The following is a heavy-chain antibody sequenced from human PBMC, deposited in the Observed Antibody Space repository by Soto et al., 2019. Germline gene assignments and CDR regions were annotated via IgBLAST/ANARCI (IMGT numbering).Heavy chain of an antibody. CDR3: ARCDLGDYVPTLDH. J-gene: IGHJ4*02. Sequence: QVHLMQSGAEVKSPGASVRDSCKDSGYTFSRYGVSWMRQAPGQGLEFMGWISVYNGHTNYAQKFQGRVPMTTDTSTSTAYMELRSLRSADTAVYFGARCDLGDYVPTLDHWGQGTLVIVSA. V-gene: IGHV1-18*01. CDR2: ISVYNGHT. D-gene: IGHD4-17*01. CDR1: GYTFSRYG.